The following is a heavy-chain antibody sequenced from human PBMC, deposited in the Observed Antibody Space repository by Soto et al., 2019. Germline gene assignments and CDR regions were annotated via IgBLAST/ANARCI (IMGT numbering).Heavy chain of an antibody. CDR3: ARHAVTLGWYHALFDY. Sequence: GESLKISCKGSGYSFTSYWIGWVRQMPGKGLEWMGIIYPGDSDTRYSPSFQGQVTISADKSISTAYLQWSSLKASDTAMYYCARHAVTLGWYHALFDYWGQGTLVTVSS. CDR1: GYSFTSYW. V-gene: IGHV5-51*01. CDR2: IYPGDSDT. J-gene: IGHJ4*02. D-gene: IGHD6-19*01.